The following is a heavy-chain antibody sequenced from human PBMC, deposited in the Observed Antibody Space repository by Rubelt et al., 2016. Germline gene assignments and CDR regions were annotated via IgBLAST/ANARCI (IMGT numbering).Heavy chain of an antibody. Sequence: QVQLVQSGAEVKKPGSSVKVSCKASGGTFSSYAISWVRQAPGQGLEWMGRISAYIGNTNCAQNVPGKVTMTTETSTSTADMELRSLRSDDTAVYYCARADWFDPWGQGTLVTVSS. J-gene: IGHJ5*02. CDR1: GGTFSSYA. CDR2: ISAYIGNT. V-gene: IGHV1-18*01. CDR3: ARADWFDP.